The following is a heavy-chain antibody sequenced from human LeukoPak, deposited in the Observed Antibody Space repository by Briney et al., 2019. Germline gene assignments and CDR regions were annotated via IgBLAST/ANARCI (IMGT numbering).Heavy chain of an antibody. J-gene: IGHJ6*03. CDR2: INPNSGGT. CDR1: GYTFTNYY. Sequence: ASVKVSCKASGYTFTNYYIHWVRQAPGQGLEWMGGINPNSGGTNYAQKFQGRVTMTRDTSISTAYMELSRLRSDDTAVYYCARVVATPYYYYYYMDVWGKGNTVTVSS. CDR3: ARVVATPYYYYYYMDV. D-gene: IGHD5-12*01. V-gene: IGHV1-2*02.